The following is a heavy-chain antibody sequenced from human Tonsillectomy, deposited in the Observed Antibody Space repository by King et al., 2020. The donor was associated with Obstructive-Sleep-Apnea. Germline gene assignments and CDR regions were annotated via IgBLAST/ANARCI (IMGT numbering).Heavy chain of an antibody. CDR1: GYTFTSYY. CDR2: INPSGGST. Sequence: VQLVQSAAEVKKPGASVKVSCKASGYTFTSYYMHWVRQAPGQGLEWMGMINPSGGSTSYAQKFQGRVTMTRDTATSTVYMDLSSLRSEDTAVYYCARSRNYYGSGSYRYYYGMDVWGQGTTVTVSS. CDR3: ARSRNYYGSGSYRYYYGMDV. J-gene: IGHJ6*02. D-gene: IGHD3-10*01. V-gene: IGHV1-46*01.